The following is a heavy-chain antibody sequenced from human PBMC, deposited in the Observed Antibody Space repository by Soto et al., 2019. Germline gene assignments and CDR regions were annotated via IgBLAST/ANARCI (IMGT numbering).Heavy chain of an antibody. Sequence: QVQLVESGGGGVQPGGSLRLSCAASGFTFSNYAMHWVRQAPGKGLEWVAIISFDGTNKFYTDSVKGGFTISRDNSKNTLFLEMSSLRAEDTAVYFCAKDLSYCSGGSCYQHDGSDNWGQGTLVTVSS. CDR3: AKDLSYCSGGSCYQHDGSDN. CDR2: ISFDGTNK. CDR1: GFTFSNYA. J-gene: IGHJ4*02. D-gene: IGHD2-15*01. V-gene: IGHV3-30*18.